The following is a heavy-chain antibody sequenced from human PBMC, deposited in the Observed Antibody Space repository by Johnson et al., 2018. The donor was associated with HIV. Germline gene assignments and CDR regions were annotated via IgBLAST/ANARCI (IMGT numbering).Heavy chain of an antibody. CDR1: GFTVSSNY. CDR3: AKDTEGSGYAFDI. Sequence: EVHLVESGGGLVQPGGSLRLSCAASGFTVSSNYMSWVRQAPGKGLEWVSAISGSGGSTYYADSVKGRFTISRDNSKNTLYLQMNSLRAEDTAVYYCAKDTEGSGYAFDIWGQGTMVTVSS. CDR2: ISGSGGST. D-gene: IGHD3-22*01. J-gene: IGHJ3*02. V-gene: IGHV3-23*04.